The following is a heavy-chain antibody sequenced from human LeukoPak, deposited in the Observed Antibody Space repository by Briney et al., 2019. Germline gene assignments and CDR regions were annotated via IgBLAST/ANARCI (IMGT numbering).Heavy chain of an antibody. Sequence: ASVKVSCKASGYTFTSDYMHWVRQAPGQGLEWMGIINPSGGSTSYAQKFQGRVTMTRDTSTSTVYMELSSLRSEDTAVYYCAREASNDSSGPPFDYWGQGTLVTVSS. D-gene: IGHD3-22*01. CDR2: INPSGGST. V-gene: IGHV1-46*01. CDR3: AREASNDSSGPPFDY. CDR1: GYTFTSDY. J-gene: IGHJ4*02.